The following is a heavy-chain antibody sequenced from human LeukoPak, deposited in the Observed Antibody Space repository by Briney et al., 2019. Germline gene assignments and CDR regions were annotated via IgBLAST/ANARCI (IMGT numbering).Heavy chain of an antibody. V-gene: IGHV3-7*01. Sequence: GGSLRLSCAASGFSFRTYWMTWVRRAPGKGLEWMADIKKDGSERYYVDSVKGRFTISRDNAKNSVFLQMNSLRVEDTAVYYCSWSGEADWGQGTLVTVSS. J-gene: IGHJ4*02. CDR1: GFSFRTYW. CDR3: SWSGEAD. CDR2: IKKDGSER. D-gene: IGHD3-3*01.